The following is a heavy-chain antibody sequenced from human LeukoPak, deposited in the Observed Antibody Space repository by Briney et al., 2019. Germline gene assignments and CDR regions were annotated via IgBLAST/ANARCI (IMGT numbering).Heavy chain of an antibody. CDR1: GFTFSSYG. Sequence: GGSLRLSCAASGFTFSSYGMHWVRQAPGKGLEWVAVISYDGSNKYYADSVKGRFTISRDNSKNTLYLQMNSLRAEDTAVYYCAKGLTYSSTWFDPWVQGTLVTVSS. J-gene: IGHJ5*02. CDR2: ISYDGSNK. V-gene: IGHV3-30*18. D-gene: IGHD6-13*01. CDR3: AKGLTYSSTWFDP.